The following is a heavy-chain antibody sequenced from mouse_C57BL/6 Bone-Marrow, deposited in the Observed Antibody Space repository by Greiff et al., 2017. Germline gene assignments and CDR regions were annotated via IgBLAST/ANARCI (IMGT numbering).Heavy chain of an antibody. J-gene: IGHJ3*01. Sequence: QVQLQQSGPGLVKPSQSLFLTCSITGFPITSGYYWIWIRQSPGKPLEWMGYITHSGETFYNPSLQSPISITRETSKNQFFLQLNSVTTEDTAMYYCAGDRGDGYPFAYWGQGTLVTVSA. D-gene: IGHD2-3*01. CDR2: ITHSGET. CDR3: AGDRGDGYPFAY. V-gene: IGHV12-3*01. CDR1: GFPITSGYY.